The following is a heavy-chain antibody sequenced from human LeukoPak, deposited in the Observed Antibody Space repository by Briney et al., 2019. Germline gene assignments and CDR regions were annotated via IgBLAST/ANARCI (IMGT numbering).Heavy chain of an antibody. CDR3: AREYNWNFTIDY. CDR1: GYTFTGYY. V-gene: IGHV1-2*02. CDR2: INPNSGGT. D-gene: IGHD1-7*01. J-gene: IGHJ4*02. Sequence: GASVKVSCKASGYTFTGYYMHWVRQAPGQGLEWMGWINPNSGGTNYAQEFQGRVTMTRDTSISTAYMELSRLRSDDTAVYYCAREYNWNFTIDYWGQGTLVTVSS.